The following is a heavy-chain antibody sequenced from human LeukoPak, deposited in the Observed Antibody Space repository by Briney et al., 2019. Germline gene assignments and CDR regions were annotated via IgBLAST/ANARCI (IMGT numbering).Heavy chain of an antibody. CDR1: GFTFSNYA. D-gene: IGHD6-6*01. Sequence: GGSLRLSCAASGFTFSNYAMHWVRQAPGKGLDWVAVISYVGSNKYYADSVKGRFTISRDNSKNTFYLQMNSLRAEDTAVYYCARGLSGYSSSLGYWGQGTLVTVSS. CDR3: ARGLSGYSSSLGY. CDR2: ISYVGSNK. V-gene: IGHV3-30*03. J-gene: IGHJ4*02.